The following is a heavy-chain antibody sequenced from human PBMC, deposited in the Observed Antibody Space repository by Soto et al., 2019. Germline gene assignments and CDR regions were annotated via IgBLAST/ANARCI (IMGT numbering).Heavy chain of an antibody. V-gene: IGHV3-21*01. CDR3: ARARDDYNELRFAY. Sequence: EVQLVESGGGRVKPGRSLRLSCAGSGFTFSSYSMNLVSQSPGKGLEWVSSISSSSNYRYDTDTVKGRFTISRDKAKNSLYLQMNSLRAEDTAVYYFARARDDYNELRFAYWGQGTLVTVSS. D-gene: IGHD4-4*01. CDR1: GFTFSSYS. J-gene: IGHJ4*02. CDR2: ISSSSNYR.